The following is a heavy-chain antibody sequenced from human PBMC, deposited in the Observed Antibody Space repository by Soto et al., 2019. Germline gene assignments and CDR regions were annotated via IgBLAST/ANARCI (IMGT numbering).Heavy chain of an antibody. Sequence: SETLSLTCTVSGGSISSYYWSWIRQPPGKGLEWIGYIYYSGSTNYNPSLKSRVTISVDTSKNQFSLKLSSVTAADTAVYYCARRESQEYDYGDPTYYYYYMDVWGKGTTVTVSS. CDR3: ARRESQEYDYGDPTYYYYYMDV. V-gene: IGHV4-59*08. J-gene: IGHJ6*03. CDR2: IYYSGST. D-gene: IGHD4-17*01. CDR1: GGSISSYY.